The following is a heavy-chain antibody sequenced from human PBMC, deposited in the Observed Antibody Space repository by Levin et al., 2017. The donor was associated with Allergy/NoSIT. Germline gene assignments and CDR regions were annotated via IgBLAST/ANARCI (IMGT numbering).Heavy chain of an antibody. CDR3: ARGLRGAAAGRGGFDP. Sequence: LSLTCAASGFTFSSYWMHWVRQGPGKGLGWVSRINSDGSSTTYADSVKGRFTISRDNAKNTLYLQLNSLRAEDTAVYYCARGLRGAAAGRGGFDPWGQGTLVTVSS. CDR1: GFTFSSYW. CDR2: INSDGSST. D-gene: IGHD6-13*01. V-gene: IGHV3-74*01. J-gene: IGHJ5*02.